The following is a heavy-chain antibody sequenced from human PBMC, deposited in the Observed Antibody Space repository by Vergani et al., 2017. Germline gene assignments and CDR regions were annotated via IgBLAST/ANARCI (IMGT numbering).Heavy chain of an antibody. CDR2: ISGSGLST. CDR3: AKAVMIMFGGVIPSDF. V-gene: IGHV3-23*04. CDR1: GFTFSSYA. D-gene: IGHD3-16*02. Sequence: EVQMVESGGGLVKPGGSLRLSCVASGFTFSSYAMSWVRQAPGKGLDWVSAISGSGLSTFYADSVKGRFTISRDNSKNTLYLQMNSLRAEDTAVYYCAKAVMIMFGGVIPSDFWGQGTLVTVSS. J-gene: IGHJ4*02.